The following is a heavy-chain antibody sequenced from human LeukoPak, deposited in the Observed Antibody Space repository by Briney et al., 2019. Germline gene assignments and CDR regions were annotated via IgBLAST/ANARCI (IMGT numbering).Heavy chain of an antibody. Sequence: ASVKVSCKASGYTFTSYAMHWVRQAPGQRLEWMGWINAGNGNTKYSQKFQGRVTITRDTSASTAYMELSSLRSEDTAVYYCARSCSGGSCYSGWFDPWGQGTLVTVSS. J-gene: IGHJ5*02. D-gene: IGHD2-15*01. CDR2: INAGNGNT. V-gene: IGHV1-3*01. CDR3: ARSCSGGSCYSGWFDP. CDR1: GYTFTSYA.